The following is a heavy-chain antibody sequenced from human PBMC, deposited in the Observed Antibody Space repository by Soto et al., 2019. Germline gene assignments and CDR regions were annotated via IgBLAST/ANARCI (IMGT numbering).Heavy chain of an antibody. Sequence: SETLSLTCTVSGGSSSSSSYYWGWIRQPPGKGLEWIGTIYYSGSTYYNPSLKSRVTISVDTSKNQFSLKLNSVTPEDTAVYYCARAGSSRFESRNWFDPWGQGTLVTVSS. J-gene: IGHJ5*02. CDR2: IYYSGST. V-gene: IGHV4-39*01. CDR3: ARAGSSRFESRNWFDP. D-gene: IGHD6-13*01. CDR1: GGSSSSSSYY.